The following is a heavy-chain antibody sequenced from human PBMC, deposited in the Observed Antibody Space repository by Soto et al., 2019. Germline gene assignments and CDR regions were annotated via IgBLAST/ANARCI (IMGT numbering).Heavy chain of an antibody. CDR2: IYPGDSDT. V-gene: IGHV5-51*01. J-gene: IGHJ6*02. CDR1: GYTFTDYW. CDR3: ARRCSGGSCYSYGMDV. Sequence: PGESLKISCKGSGYTFTDYWIGWVRQLPGKGLEWMGIIYPGDSDTRYSPSFQGQATISADKSISTAYLQWSSLKASDTAMYYCARRCSGGSCYSYGMDVWGQGTTVTVSS. D-gene: IGHD2-15*01.